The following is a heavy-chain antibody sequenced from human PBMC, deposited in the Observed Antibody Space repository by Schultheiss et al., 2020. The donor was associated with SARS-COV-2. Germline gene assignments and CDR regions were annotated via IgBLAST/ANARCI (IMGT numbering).Heavy chain of an antibody. J-gene: IGHJ6*02. Sequence: RGSLRLSCAASGFTFSSYSMNWVRQAPGKGLEWVSSISSSSSYIYYADSVKGRFTISRDNSKNTLYLQMNSLRAEDTAVYYCARDRWYSSSWDYYYYGMDVWGQGTTVTVSS. D-gene: IGHD6-13*01. CDR3: ARDRWYSSSWDYYYYGMDV. CDR2: ISSSSSYI. CDR1: GFTFSSYS. V-gene: IGHV3-21*04.